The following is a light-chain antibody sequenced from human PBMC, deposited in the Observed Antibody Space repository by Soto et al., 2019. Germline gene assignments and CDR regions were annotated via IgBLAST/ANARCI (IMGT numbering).Light chain of an antibody. J-gene: IGLJ1*01. CDR1: SSDVGSYDY. CDR3: CAYSTSGTHV. V-gene: IGLV2-14*03. Sequence: QSVLTQPASVSGSPGQSITFFCTGISSDVGSYDYVSWHQQHPGKAPKLIIYDVNNRPSGVPSRFSGSKSGNTASLIISGLQTEDEADYYCCAYSTSGTHVFGTGTKVTVL. CDR2: DVN.